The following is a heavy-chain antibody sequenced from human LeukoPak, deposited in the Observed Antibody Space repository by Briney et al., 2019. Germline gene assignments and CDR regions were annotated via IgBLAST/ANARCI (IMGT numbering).Heavy chain of an antibody. CDR2: ISSSGSTI. CDR1: GFTFSSYE. J-gene: IGHJ4*02. CDR3: ARHSGTYFDY. V-gene: IGHV3-48*03. Sequence: GGSLRLSCAASGFTFSSYEMNWVRQAPGKGLEWVSYISSSGSTIYYADSVKGRFTISRDNAKNSLYLQMNSLTAEDTAVYFCARHSGTYFDYWGQGTLVTVSS. D-gene: IGHD1-26*01.